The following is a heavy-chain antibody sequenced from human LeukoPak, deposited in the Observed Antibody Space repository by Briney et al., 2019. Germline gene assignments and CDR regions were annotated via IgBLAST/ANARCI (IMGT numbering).Heavy chain of an antibody. CDR2: ISAYNGNT. Sequence: ASVKVSCKASGYTFTSYGISWVRQAPGQGLEWMGWISAYNGNTNYAQKPQGRVTMTTDTSTSTAYMGLRSLRSDDTAVYYCARYPSGYSYGLDLGIDYWGQGTLVTVSS. J-gene: IGHJ4*02. CDR3: ARYPSGYSYGLDLGIDY. V-gene: IGHV1-18*01. CDR1: GYTFTSYG. D-gene: IGHD5-18*01.